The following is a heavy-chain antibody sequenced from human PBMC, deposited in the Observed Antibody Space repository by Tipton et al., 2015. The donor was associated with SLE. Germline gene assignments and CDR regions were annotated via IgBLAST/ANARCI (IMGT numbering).Heavy chain of an antibody. CDR1: GFTFSNYA. J-gene: IGHJ4*02. CDR2: ITANGADT. Sequence: SLRLSCSASGFTFSNYAMAWVRQAPGKGLEWVSSITANGADTYYADFAKGRFTISRDNSKNTVYVQMNSLRGEDTALYYCAKGCDTHCFRLDSWGQGTLVTVSP. V-gene: IGHV3-23*01. CDR3: AKGCDTHCFRLDS. D-gene: IGHD2-21*01.